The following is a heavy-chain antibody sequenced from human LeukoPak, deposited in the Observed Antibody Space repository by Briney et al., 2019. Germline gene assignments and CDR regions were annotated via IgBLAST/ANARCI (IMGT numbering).Heavy chain of an antibody. D-gene: IGHD1-26*01. V-gene: IGHV4-38-2*01. CDR1: GYSISSGYY. Sequence: KPSETLSLTCAVSGYSISSGYYWGWIRQPPGKGLEWIGSIYHSGSTYYNPSPKSRVTISVDTSKNQFSLKLSSVTAADTAVCYCARRTVGNWFDPWGQGTLVTVS. CDR3: ARRTVGNWFDP. J-gene: IGHJ5*02. CDR2: IYHSGST.